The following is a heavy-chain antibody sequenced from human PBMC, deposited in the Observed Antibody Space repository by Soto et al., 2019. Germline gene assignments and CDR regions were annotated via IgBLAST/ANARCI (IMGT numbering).Heavy chain of an antibody. CDR2: XSAYNGNT. J-gene: IGHJ4*02. D-gene: IGHD6-25*01. CDR3: ARDPAATPQKHPLYFDY. Sequence: ASVKVSCKASGYTFTSYGXSWVRQAPGQGLEWMGWXSAYNGNTNYAQKLQGRVTMTTDTSTSTAYMELRSLRSDDTAVYYCARDPAATPQKHPLYFDYWGQGTLVTVSS. V-gene: IGHV1-18*01. CDR1: GYTFTSYG.